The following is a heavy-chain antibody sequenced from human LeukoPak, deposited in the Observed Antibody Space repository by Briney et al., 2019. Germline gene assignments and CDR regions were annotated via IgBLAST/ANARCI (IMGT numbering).Heavy chain of an antibody. CDR2: ISAYNGNT. V-gene: IGHV1-18*01. CDR3: AREGRDCSGGSCYSGNWFDP. Sequence: GASVKVSCKASGNTFTSYGISWVRQAPGQGLEWMGWISAYNGNTNYAQKLQGRVTMTTDTSTSTAYMELRSLRSDDTAVYYCAREGRDCSGGSCYSGNWFDPWGQGTLVTVSS. J-gene: IGHJ5*02. CDR1: GNTFTSYG. D-gene: IGHD2-15*01.